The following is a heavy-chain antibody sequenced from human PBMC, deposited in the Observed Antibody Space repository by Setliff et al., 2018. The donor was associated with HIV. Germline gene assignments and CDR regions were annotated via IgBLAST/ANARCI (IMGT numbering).Heavy chain of an antibody. CDR1: GGSFSDYY. V-gene: IGHV4-34*01. D-gene: IGHD6-6*01. J-gene: IGHJ5*02. CDR2: INHSGST. CDR3: ARGGRSLAAQTWFDP. Sequence: KTSETPSLTCAVYGGSFSDYYWSWIRQPPGKGLEWIGEINHSGSTNYNPSLKSRVTISVDTSRNQFSLKLSSVTAADTAVYYCARGGRSLAAQTWFDPWGQGTLVTVSS.